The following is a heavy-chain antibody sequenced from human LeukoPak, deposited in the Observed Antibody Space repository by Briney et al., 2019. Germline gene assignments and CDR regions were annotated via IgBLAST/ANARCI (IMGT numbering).Heavy chain of an antibody. CDR3: ARVERNGDYYDSSGYEGAFDI. CDR1: GVSISSNSYY. V-gene: IGHV4-39*07. CDR2: IYYSGST. D-gene: IGHD3-22*01. J-gene: IGHJ3*02. Sequence: SETLSLTCTVSGVSISSNSYYWGWIRQPPGKGLKWIGSIYYSGSTYYNPSLKSRVTISVDTSKNQFSLKLSSVTAADTAVYYCARVERNGDYYDSSGYEGAFDIWGQGTMVTVSS.